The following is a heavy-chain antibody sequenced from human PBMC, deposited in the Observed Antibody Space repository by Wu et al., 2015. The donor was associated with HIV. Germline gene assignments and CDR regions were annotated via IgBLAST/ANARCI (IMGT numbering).Heavy chain of an antibody. D-gene: IGHD3-10*01. CDR2: IDPIDGDR. V-gene: IGHV1-18*01. CDR3: VQRRPLRGLPFILDV. J-gene: IGHJ6*04. CDR1: GYIFANFG. Sequence: QLMQSGSEMKKPGDSVRISCQTSGYIFANFGINWIRQAPGQRPEWLGWIDPIDGDRNYTSGRLTMTTQTSSATAFLDLRSLRLDDTATYFCVQRRPLRGLPFILDVVGTRTSVTVSS.